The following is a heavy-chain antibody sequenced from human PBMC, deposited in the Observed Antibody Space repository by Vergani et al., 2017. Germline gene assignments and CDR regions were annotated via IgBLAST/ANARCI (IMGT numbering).Heavy chain of an antibody. V-gene: IGHV4-34*01. D-gene: IGHD2-8*01. Sequence: QVQLQQWGGGLLKPSETLSLTCVVTGGSFTSYHWTWLRPSPGEGLEWVGDIDHTGRPDYNPSLKSRRTMSVDKSRNPFSRTDISGTATDTAINFCARGNTESNGHLYYYYYMDVWGQGTAVTVS. CDR3: ARGNTESNGHLYYYYYMDV. J-gene: IGHJ6*03. CDR1: GGSFTSYH. CDR2: IDHTGRP.